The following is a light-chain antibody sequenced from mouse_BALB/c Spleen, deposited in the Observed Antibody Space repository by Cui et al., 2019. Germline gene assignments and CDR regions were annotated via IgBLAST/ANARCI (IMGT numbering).Light chain of an antibody. CDR3: QQWSSNPLT. Sequence: HIVLTQSPALKSASPGEKVTLTCSASSSVSYMYWYQQKPGSSPKPWIYLTSNLASGVPARFSGSGSGTSYSLTISSMEAEDAATYYCQQWSSNPLTFGAGTKLELK. J-gene: IGKJ5*01. CDR2: LTS. CDR1: SSVSY. V-gene: IGKV4-68*01.